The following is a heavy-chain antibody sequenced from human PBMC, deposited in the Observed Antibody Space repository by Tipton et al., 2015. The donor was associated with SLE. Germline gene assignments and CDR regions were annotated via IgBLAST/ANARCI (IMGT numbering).Heavy chain of an antibody. V-gene: IGHV4-34*01. D-gene: IGHD2-15*01. J-gene: IGHJ3*02. CDR1: GGFFSGYY. CDR2: INHSGST. CDR3: ARNRGSGQQAAFEI. Sequence: TLSLTYAVYGGFFSGYYWSWIRHPPGKGLEWIGEINHSGSTHYNPSLKSRVIISVDTSKNQLSLKLNSVTAADTTMYYCARNRGSGQQAAFEIWCQGTMVTVSS.